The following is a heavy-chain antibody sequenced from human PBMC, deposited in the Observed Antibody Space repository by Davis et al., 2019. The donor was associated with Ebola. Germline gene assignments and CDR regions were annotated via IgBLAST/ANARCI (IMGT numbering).Heavy chain of an antibody. Sequence: PGGSLRLSCAASGFTVSSNYMSWVRQAPGKGLEWVSVIYSGGSTYYADSVKGRFTISRHNSKNTLYLQMNSLRAEDTAVYYCARGRNTWPRDWYFDLWGRGTLVTVSS. CDR1: GFTVSSNY. J-gene: IGHJ2*01. V-gene: IGHV3-53*04. D-gene: IGHD5-18*01. CDR3: ARGRNTWPRDWYFDL. CDR2: IYSGGST.